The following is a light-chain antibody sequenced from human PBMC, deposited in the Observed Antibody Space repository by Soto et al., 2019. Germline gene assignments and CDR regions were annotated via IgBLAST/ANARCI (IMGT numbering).Light chain of an antibody. CDR3: SSFTGTSALDV. CDR1: SSDVGAYKY. J-gene: IGLJ1*01. Sequence: QSVLTQPASVSGSPGQSITISCTGTSSDVGAYKYVSWYQQHPGKVPKLIIYGVSNRPSGVSNRFSGSKSGNTAFLTISGLQHEDEADYYCSSFTGTSALDVFGNGTKVTV. CDR2: GVS. V-gene: IGLV2-14*03.